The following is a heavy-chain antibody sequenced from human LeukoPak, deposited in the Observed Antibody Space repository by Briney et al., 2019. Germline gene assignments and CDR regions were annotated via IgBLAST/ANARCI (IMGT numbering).Heavy chain of an antibody. Sequence: PSETLSLTCAVYGGSFSGYYWSWIHQPPGKGLEWIGYIYTSESTNYSPSLKSRVTISIDTSKNQFSLQLSSVTAADTAVYYCASHKRGYNYGSDYFDSWGQGALVTVSS. CDR2: IYTSEST. CDR3: ASHKRGYNYGSDYFDS. V-gene: IGHV4-4*09. J-gene: IGHJ4*02. D-gene: IGHD5-24*01. CDR1: GGSFSGYY.